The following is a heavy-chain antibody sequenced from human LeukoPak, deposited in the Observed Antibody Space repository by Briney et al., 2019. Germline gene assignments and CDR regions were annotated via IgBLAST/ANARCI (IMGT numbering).Heavy chain of an antibody. V-gene: IGHV3-21*01. D-gene: IGHD5/OR15-5a*01. CDR2: ISSSSDYI. CDR3: ARSRSVSNYKGMDV. J-gene: IGHJ6*02. CDR1: GFTFSDYS. Sequence: GGSLRLSCPASGFTFSDYSMSWVRQAPGKGLEWVSSISSSSDYIYYADSVRGRFTISRDNARNSLYLQMNSLRAEDTAVYYCARSRSVSNYKGMDVWGQGTTVTVSS.